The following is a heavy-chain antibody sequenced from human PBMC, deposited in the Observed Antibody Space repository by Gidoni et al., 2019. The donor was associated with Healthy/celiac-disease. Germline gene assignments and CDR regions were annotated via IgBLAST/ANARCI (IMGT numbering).Heavy chain of an antibody. CDR1: GFTVSCNY. V-gene: IGHV3-66*02. CDR3: ARGPGIAAALY. J-gene: IGHJ4*02. Sequence: EVQLVESGGGLVQPWGSLRLSFATSGFTVSCNYMSWVRQAPGKGLEWVSVIYSGGSTYYADSVKGRFTISRDNSKNTLYLQMNSLRAEDTAVYYCARGPGIAAALYWGQGTLVTVSS. D-gene: IGHD6-13*01. CDR2: IYSGGST.